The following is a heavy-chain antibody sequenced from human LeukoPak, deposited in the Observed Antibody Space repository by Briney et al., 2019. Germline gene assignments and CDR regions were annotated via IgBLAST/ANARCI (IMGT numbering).Heavy chain of an antibody. D-gene: IGHD3-22*01. V-gene: IGHV4-30-4*07. Sequence: PSETLSLTCAVSGGSISSGAYSWSWIRQPPGKGLEWIGYIYLSGSTYYNPSLKSRVTMSVDTSKNQFSLKLSSVTAADTAVYYCARPYYDSSGYYHDAFDIWGQGTMVTVSS. J-gene: IGHJ3*02. CDR3: ARPYYDSSGYYHDAFDI. CDR1: GGSISSGAYS. CDR2: IYLSGST.